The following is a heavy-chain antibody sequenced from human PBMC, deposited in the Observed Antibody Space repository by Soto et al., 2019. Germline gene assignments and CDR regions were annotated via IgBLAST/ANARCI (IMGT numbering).Heavy chain of an antibody. CDR3: ARGNRDYYDILTGYYYYYGMDV. V-gene: IGHV3-30*04. D-gene: IGHD3-9*01. J-gene: IGHJ6*02. Sequence: GGSLRLSCAASGFTFSSYAMHWVRQAPGKGLEWVPVISYDGGNKYYADSVKGRFTISRDNSKNTLYLQMNSLRAEDTAVYYCARGNRDYYDILTGYYYYYGMDVWGQGTTVTVSS. CDR2: ISYDGGNK. CDR1: GFTFSSYA.